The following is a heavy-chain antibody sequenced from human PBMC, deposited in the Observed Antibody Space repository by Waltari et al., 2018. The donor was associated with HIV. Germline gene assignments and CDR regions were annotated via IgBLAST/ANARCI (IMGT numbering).Heavy chain of an antibody. D-gene: IGHD3-9*01. CDR3: ARASHYIEFSTFDGDYYFDL. CDR2: INSDGSTR. J-gene: IGHJ4*02. CDR1: GFSVGKHW. V-gene: IGHV3-74*01. Sequence: VQLVESGGGSIKTGGSLGLSCAGSGFSVGKHWLAGSGTAPGKGLVWVARINSDGSTRNYADAVKGRFVISRDNSRNTVYLQLNSVKVEDTAVYFCARASHYIEFSTFDGDYYFDLWGRGTRVAVSS.